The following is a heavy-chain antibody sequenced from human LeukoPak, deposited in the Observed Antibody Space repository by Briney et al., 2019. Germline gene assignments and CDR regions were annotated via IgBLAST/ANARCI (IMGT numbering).Heavy chain of an antibody. D-gene: IGHD3-9*01. J-gene: IGHJ5*02. CDR2: IYYSGST. CDR3: ARDRFYYDILTGYYRSVEPGWFDP. Sequence: SETLSLTCTVSGGSISSYYWSWIRQPPGKGLEWIGYIYYSGSTNYNPSLKSRVTISVDTSKNQFSLKLSSVTAADTAVYYCARDRFYYDILTGYYRSVEPGWFDPWGQGTLVTVSS. CDR1: GGSISSYY. V-gene: IGHV4-59*01.